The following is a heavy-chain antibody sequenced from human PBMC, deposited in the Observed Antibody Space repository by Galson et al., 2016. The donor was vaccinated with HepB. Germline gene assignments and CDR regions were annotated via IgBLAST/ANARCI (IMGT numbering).Heavy chain of an antibody. V-gene: IGHV1-69*01. J-gene: IGHJ5*02. CDR3: ARDVEERAAAPFDP. Sequence: SVKVSCTASGGTFSSYRISWVRQAPGKGLEWMGGIIPMFGTAHYEQTFQGRVTITADESTSTVYLELSSLRSEDTAVYYCARDVEERAAAPFDPWGQGTLVTVSS. CDR1: GGTFSSYR. CDR2: IIPMFGTA. D-gene: IGHD2-15*01.